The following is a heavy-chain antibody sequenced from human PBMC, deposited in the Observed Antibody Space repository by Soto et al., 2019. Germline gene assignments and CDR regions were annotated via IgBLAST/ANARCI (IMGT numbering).Heavy chain of an antibody. D-gene: IGHD6-19*01. CDR3: AREYSSGWYYFDY. CDR1: GGSISSYY. Sequence: QVQLQESGPGLVKPSETLSLTCTVSGGSISSYYWSWIRQPPGKGLEWIGYIYYSGSTNYNPSLKXXXXIXVDTSKNQFSLKLSSVTAADTAVYYCAREYSSGWYYFDYWGQGTLVTVS. V-gene: IGHV4-59*01. CDR2: IYYSGST. J-gene: IGHJ4*02.